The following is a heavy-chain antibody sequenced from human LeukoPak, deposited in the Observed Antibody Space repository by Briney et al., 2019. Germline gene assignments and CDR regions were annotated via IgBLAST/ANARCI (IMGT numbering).Heavy chain of an antibody. Sequence: SETLSLTRTFSRGTISRGNFYWSWIRHPAGKGLEWIGRIYTFGTNNYNPSLKSRVTMSIDTSNNQFSLNLTSVTASDTDVYYCARDGVSSGNYFQMDVWGEGTPVTVSS. CDR1: RGTISRGNFY. V-gene: IGHV4-61*02. D-gene: IGHD1-26*01. J-gene: IGHJ6*03. CDR2: IYTFGTN. CDR3: ARDGVSSGNYFQMDV.